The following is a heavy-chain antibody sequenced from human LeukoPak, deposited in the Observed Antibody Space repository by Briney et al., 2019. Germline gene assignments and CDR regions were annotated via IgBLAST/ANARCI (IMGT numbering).Heavy chain of an antibody. CDR3: ARGLSHYYYYGMDV. CDR2: IYHSGST. CDR1: GGSISSSNW. Sequence: SGTLSLTCAVSGGSISSSNWWSWVRQPPGKGLEWIGEIYHSGSTNYNPSLKSRVTISLDKSKNQFSLKLSSVTAADTAVYYCARGLSHYYYYGMDVWGQGTTVTVSS. V-gene: IGHV4-4*02. D-gene: IGHD3-16*01. J-gene: IGHJ6*02.